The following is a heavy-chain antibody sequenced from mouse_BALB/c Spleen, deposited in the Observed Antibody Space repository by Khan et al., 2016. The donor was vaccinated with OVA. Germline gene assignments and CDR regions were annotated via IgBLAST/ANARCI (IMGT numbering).Heavy chain of an antibody. V-gene: IGHV3-2*02. CDR3: ARRTGTWFAY. CDR2: ISYSGGT. CDR1: GYSITSDYA. D-gene: IGHD4-1*01. Sequence: VQLQQSGPGLVKPSQSLSLTCTVTGYSITSDYAWNWIRQFPGNKLEWMGYISYSGGTSYNPSLKSRISITRDTSKNQFFLHLNSVTTEDTATYYCARRTGTWFAYWGQGTLVTVSA. J-gene: IGHJ3*01.